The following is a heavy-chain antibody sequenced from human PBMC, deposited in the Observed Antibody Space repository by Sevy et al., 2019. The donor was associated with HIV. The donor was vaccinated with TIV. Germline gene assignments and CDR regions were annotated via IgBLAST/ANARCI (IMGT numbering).Heavy chain of an antibody. CDR1: GYTLSELS. CDR2: FDPEDGEI. D-gene: IGHD3-22*01. Sequence: ASVKVSCKVSGYTLSELSMHWVRQAPGKGLEWMGSFDPEDGEILYAQKLQGRITMTKDTSKDTAYMELSSLRSEDTAVYYCATTKDYYDSSGSPFDYWGQGTLVTVSS. CDR3: ATTKDYYDSSGSPFDY. J-gene: IGHJ4*02. V-gene: IGHV1-24*01.